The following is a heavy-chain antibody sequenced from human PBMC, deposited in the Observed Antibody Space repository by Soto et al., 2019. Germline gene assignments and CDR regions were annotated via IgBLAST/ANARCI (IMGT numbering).Heavy chain of an antibody. V-gene: IGHV3-49*03. D-gene: IGHD6-19*01. CDR2: IRSKAYGGTR. CDR3: TRDHRLDSSDWSLDY. CDR1: GFTFGDYT. Sequence: PGGALRLSCTTSGFTFGDYTMSWFRQAPGKGLEWVGFIRSKAYGGTREYAASVKGRFTISRDDSKSIAYLQMNSLKTEDTALYYCTRDHRLDSSDWSLDYWGQGALVTVSS. J-gene: IGHJ4*02.